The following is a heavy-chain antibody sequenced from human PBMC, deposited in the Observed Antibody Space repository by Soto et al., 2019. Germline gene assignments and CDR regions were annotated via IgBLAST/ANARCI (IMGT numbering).Heavy chain of an antibody. J-gene: IGHJ4*02. CDR3: ARACMYYDSSGYYYYFDY. D-gene: IGHD3-22*01. CDR1: GGSISSGGYS. CDR2: IYHSGST. V-gene: IGHV4-30-2*01. Sequence: QLQLQESGSGLVKPSQTLSLTCAVSGGSISSGGYSWSWIRQPPGKGLEWIGYIYHSGSTYYNPSLKGRVTISVDRSKNPFPLKLSALTPADTAVYFWARACMYYDSSGYYYYFDYWGQGTLVTVSS.